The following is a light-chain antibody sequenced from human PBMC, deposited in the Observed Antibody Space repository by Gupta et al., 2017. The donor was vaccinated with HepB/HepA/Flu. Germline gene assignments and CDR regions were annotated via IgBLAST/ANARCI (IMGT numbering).Light chain of an antibody. CDR3: QQSDSTPWT. Sequence: DIQMTQSPSSLSASVGDRVTITCRASQSISSYLNWYQQKPGKAPKLLIYAASSLQSGVPSRFSGSGYGTDFTLTISRLQPEDFATYYCQQSDSTPWTFGQGTKVEIK. CDR2: AAS. V-gene: IGKV1-39*01. CDR1: QSISSY. J-gene: IGKJ1*01.